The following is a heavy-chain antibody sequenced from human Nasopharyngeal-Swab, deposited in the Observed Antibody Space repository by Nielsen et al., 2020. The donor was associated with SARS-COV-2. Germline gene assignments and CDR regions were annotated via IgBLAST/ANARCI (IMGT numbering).Heavy chain of an antibody. V-gene: IGHV3-9*01. D-gene: IGHD3-22*01. CDR1: GFTFDDYA. J-gene: IGHJ4*02. CDR2: ISWNSGSI. Sequence: SLKISCVASGFTFDDYAMHWVRQAPGKGLEWVSGISWNSGSIAYADSVKGRFTISRDNAKNSLYLQMNSLRAEVTALYYCARDDSSGYYGYWGQGTLVTVSS. CDR3: ARDDSSGYYGY.